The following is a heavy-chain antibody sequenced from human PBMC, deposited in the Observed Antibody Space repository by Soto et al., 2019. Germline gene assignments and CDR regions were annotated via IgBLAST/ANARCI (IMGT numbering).Heavy chain of an antibody. D-gene: IGHD2-15*01. CDR3: SRDVVVGAKALNY. J-gene: IGHJ4*02. CDR2: IKEDGSEK. Sequence: GGSLRLSCAASGFTFSNYWMTWVRQAPGKGLEWVANIKEDGSEKHYVDSVKGRFTISRDNAKNSLYLQMNSLRVEDTAVYFCSRDVVVGAKALNYWGQGALVTAPQ. CDR1: GFTFSNYW. V-gene: IGHV3-7*01.